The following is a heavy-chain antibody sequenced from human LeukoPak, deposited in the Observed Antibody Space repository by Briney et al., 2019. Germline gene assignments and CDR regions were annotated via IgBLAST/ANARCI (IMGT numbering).Heavy chain of an antibody. D-gene: IGHD1-26*01. V-gene: IGHV3-21*01. CDR1: GFTFSDYS. J-gene: IGHJ4*02. CDR3: ARVGSKPGDS. Sequence: PGGSLRLSCAASGFTFSDYSMKWVRQAPGKGLEWVSSISSSSGNMYYADSVKGRFTISRDNAKNSLYLQMNSLRAEDTAVYYCARVGSKPGDSWGQGTLVTVSS. CDR2: ISSSSGNM.